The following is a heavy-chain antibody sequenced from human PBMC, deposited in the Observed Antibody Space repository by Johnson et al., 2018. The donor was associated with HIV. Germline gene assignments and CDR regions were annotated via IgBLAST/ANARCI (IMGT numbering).Heavy chain of an antibody. CDR3: VSRYTVDAFDI. D-gene: IGHD1-1*01. CDR2: IKCDGSEK. J-gene: IGHJ3*02. Sequence: VQLVESGGGLVQPGGSLRLSCAASGFTVSSNYMSWVRQAPGKGLEWVADIKCDGSEKYYVDSVKGRLTISRDNAKNSLYLQVNSLRAEDMTVYYCVSRYTVDAFDIWGQGTMVTVSS. CDR1: GFTVSSNY. V-gene: IGHV3-52*01.